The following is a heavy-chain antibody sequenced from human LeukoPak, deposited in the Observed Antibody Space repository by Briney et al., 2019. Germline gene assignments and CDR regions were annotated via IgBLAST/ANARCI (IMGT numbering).Heavy chain of an antibody. CDR1: GYTFTGYY. J-gene: IGHJ3*02. CDR2: INPNSGGT. V-gene: IGHV1-2*02. D-gene: IGHD6-13*01. CDR3: ARDPGAAATHAFDI. Sequence: ASVKVSCKASGYTFTGYYMHWVRQAPGQGLEWMGWINPNSGGTNYAQKFQGRVTMTRDTSISTAYMELSSLRSEDTAVYYCARDPGAAATHAFDIWGQGTMVTVSS.